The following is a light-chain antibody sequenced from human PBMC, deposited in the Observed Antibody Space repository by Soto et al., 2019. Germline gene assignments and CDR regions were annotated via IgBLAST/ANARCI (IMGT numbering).Light chain of an antibody. J-gene: IGKJ1*01. V-gene: IGKV3-20*01. CDR3: HQSGYSPPWT. CDR1: QSVDSNY. Sequence: EIVLTQSPGSLSLSPGERVTLSCRASQSVDSNYLAWYQQKPGPTPRLLIYCASSRATGIPDRFSGSGSGTDFTLTISSLEPEDFAVYYCHQSGYSPPWTFGQGTKVEI. CDR2: CAS.